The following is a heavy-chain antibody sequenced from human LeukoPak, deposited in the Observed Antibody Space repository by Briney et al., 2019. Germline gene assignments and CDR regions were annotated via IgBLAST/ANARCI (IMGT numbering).Heavy chain of an antibody. V-gene: IGHV3-30*02. D-gene: IGHD6-19*01. CDR3: AKESGSGYHSEGPHY. CDR2: VRYGGSNE. Sequence: PGGSLRLSCAASGFVFSNYGMHWVRQAPGKGLEWVAFVRYGGSNEYYADSVEGRFTISRDNSKNTLFLHMNRLRAEDTAVYSCAKESGSGYHSEGPHYWGLGTLVTVSS. J-gene: IGHJ4*02. CDR1: GFVFSNYG.